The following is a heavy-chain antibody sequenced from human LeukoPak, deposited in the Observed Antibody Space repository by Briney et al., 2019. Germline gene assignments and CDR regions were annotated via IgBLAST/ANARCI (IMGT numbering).Heavy chain of an antibody. CDR3: ARDEGYYGSGKSIDY. D-gene: IGHD3-10*01. J-gene: IGHJ4*02. CDR1: GGSISSSSYY. CDR2: IYYSGST. Sequence: SETLSLTCTVSGGSISSSSYYWGRIRQPPGKGLEWIGSIYYSGSTYYNPSLKSRDTISVDTSKNQFSLKLSSVTAADTAVYYCARDEGYYGSGKSIDYWGQGTLVTVSS. V-gene: IGHV4-39*07.